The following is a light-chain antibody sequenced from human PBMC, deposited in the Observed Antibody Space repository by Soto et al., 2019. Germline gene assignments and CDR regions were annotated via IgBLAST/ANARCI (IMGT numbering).Light chain of an antibody. J-gene: IGKJ5*01. CDR1: QGIDRA. CDR2: DAS. Sequence: AIQLTQSPSSLSASVGDRVTIICRASQGIDRALAWYQQKPGKAPKLLIFDASSLETGVPSRFSGSGSGTDFTLTISSLQPEDFATYCCKQFTHYQGTFGQGTRLE. V-gene: IGKV1D-13*01. CDR3: KQFTHYQGT.